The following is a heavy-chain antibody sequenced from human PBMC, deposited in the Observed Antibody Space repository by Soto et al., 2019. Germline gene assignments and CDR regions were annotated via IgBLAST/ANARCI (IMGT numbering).Heavy chain of an antibody. V-gene: IGHV3-23*01. CDR1: GFTFSNYG. CDR3: AKEMIASTLAEFFDY. Sequence: EVQLLESGGGLIQPGGSLRLSCEASGFTFSNYGMTWVRLAPGKGLEWVSTISGSGGRTFYADPVKGRFTISRDNSKKTLYLQMNSLRAEDTAVYYCAKEMIASTLAEFFDYWGQGTLVTVSS. D-gene: IGHD2-21*01. J-gene: IGHJ4*02. CDR2: ISGSGGRT.